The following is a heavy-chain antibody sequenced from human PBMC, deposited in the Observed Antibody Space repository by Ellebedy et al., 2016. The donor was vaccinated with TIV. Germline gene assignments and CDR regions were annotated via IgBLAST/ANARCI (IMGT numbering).Heavy chain of an antibody. V-gene: IGHV3-9*01. CDR2: ISWNSGSI. J-gene: IGHJ4*02. Sequence: GGSLRLSCAASGFTFDDYAMHWVRQAPGKGLEWVSGISWNSGSIGYADSVKGRFTISRDNAKNSLYLQMNSLRAEDTALYYCAKDWEGATRDWGQGTLVTVSS. CDR3: AKDWEGATRD. D-gene: IGHD1-26*01. CDR1: GFTFDDYA.